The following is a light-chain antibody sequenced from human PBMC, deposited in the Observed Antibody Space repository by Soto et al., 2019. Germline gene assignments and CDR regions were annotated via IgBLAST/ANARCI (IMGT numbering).Light chain of an antibody. CDR1: RSVSSN. CDR3: QQSYSPPFT. J-gene: IGKJ3*01. CDR2: GAS. Sequence: EIVMTQSPATLSVSPGERATLSCRASRSVSSNLAWYQQKPGQAPRLLIYGASSLQRGVPSTFSGSGSGTDFTLTISSLQPADFATYYCQQSYSPPFTFGPGTTVDIK. V-gene: IGKV3-15*01.